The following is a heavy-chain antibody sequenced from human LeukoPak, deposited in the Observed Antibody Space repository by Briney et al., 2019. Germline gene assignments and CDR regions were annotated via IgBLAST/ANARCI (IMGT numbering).Heavy chain of an antibody. J-gene: IGHJ5*02. V-gene: IGHV3-15*01. CDR2: IKSKSDGGTT. Sequence: GGSLRLSCAASGLTGSHNYVSWVRQAPGKGLEWVGRIKSKSDGGTTDYAAPVKGRFTISRDDSKNTLYLQMNSLKTEDTAVYYCTTDGARGSWFDPWGQGTLVTVSS. CDR3: TTDGARGSWFDP. D-gene: IGHD3-16*01. CDR1: GLTGSHNY.